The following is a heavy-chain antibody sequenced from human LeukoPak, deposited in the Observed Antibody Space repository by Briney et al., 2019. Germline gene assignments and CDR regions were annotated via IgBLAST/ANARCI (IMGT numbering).Heavy chain of an antibody. Sequence: ASVKVSCKASGYTFTGYYMHWVRQAPGQGLEWMGWINPNSGGTNYAQKFQGRVTMTRDTSISTAYMELSRLRSDDTAVYYCARIGGSAAGIIAEYFQHWGQGTLVTVSS. CDR2: INPNSGGT. CDR3: ARIGGSAAGIIAEYFQH. J-gene: IGHJ1*01. D-gene: IGHD6-13*01. CDR1: GYTFTGYY. V-gene: IGHV1-2*02.